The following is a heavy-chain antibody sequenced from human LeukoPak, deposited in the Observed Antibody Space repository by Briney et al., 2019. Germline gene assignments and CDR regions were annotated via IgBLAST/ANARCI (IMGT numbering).Heavy chain of an antibody. V-gene: IGHV1-69*02. Sequence: SVKVSCKASGGTFSSYTISWVRQAPGQGLEWMGRIIPILGIANYAQKFQGRVTITADKSTSTAYMELSSLRSEDTAVYYCARGTRGELHSDYWGQGTQVTVSS. J-gene: IGHJ4*02. CDR1: GGTFSSYT. CDR3: ARGTRGELHSDY. D-gene: IGHD1-7*01. CDR2: IIPILGIA.